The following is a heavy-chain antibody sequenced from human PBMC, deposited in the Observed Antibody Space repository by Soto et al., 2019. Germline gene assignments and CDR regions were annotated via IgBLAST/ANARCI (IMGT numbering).Heavy chain of an antibody. CDR2: ISGSGGTT. D-gene: IGHD5-12*01. CDR1: GFTFSSFV. Sequence: GGSLRLSCAASGFTFSSFVMSWVRQAPGKGLEWVSGISGSGGTTYYAGSVKGRFTISRDNSKNTLYLQMNNLRAEDTAVYYCAKVKMATIWPFDYWGQGTLVTVSS. J-gene: IGHJ4*02. V-gene: IGHV3-23*01. CDR3: AKVKMATIWPFDY.